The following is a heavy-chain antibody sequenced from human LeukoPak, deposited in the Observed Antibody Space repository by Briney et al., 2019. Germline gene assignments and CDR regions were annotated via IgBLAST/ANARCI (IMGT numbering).Heavy chain of an antibody. CDR3: ARVGTVINSYPFDY. J-gene: IGHJ4*02. Sequence: PGGSLRLSCVASGFTVSSNYMSWVRQAPGKGLEWVSVIYSGGSTYYADSVKGRFTISRDNPKNTLYLQMNSLRAEDTAVYYCARVGTVINSYPFDYWGQGTLVTVSS. D-gene: IGHD4-17*01. V-gene: IGHV3-66*01. CDR2: IYSGGST. CDR1: GFTVSSNY.